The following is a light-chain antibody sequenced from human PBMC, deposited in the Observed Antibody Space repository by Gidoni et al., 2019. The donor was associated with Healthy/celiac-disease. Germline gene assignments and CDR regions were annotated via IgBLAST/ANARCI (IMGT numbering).Light chain of an antibody. CDR2: AAS. Sequence: IQLTQSPSSLSASVGDRVTITCRASQGISSYLAWYQQKPGKAPKLLIYAASTLQSGVPSRFSGSGSGTDFTLTISSLQPEDFATYYCQQLNSYPRGYTFXPXTKLEIK. CDR3: QQLNSYPRGYT. CDR1: QGISSY. J-gene: IGKJ2*01. V-gene: IGKV1-9*01.